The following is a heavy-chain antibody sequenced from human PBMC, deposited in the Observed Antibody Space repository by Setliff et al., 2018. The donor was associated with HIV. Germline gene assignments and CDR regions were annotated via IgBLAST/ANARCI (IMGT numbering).Heavy chain of an antibody. CDR1: GYSISSGCY. Sequence: NPSETLSLTCAVSGYSISSGCYWGWIRQPPGKGLEWIGSMYHTGSTYYSPSLNSRFTISVDTSKNQFSLKLRSVTAADTAVYYCATCRHRPSNWFDPWGQGTVVTVSS. V-gene: IGHV4-38-2*01. CDR3: ATCRHRPSNWFDP. CDR2: MYHTGST. J-gene: IGHJ5*02.